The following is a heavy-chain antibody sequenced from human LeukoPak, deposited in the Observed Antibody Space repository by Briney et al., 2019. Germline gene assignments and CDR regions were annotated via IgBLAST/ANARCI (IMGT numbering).Heavy chain of an antibody. Sequence: GGSLRLSCAASGFTFSSSAMSWVRQAPGKGLEWVSSISGSGSGGSTYYADSVKGRFTISRDNSRNTLYLQMNSLRAEDTAVYYCAKSGYDRFDYWGQGTLVTVSS. V-gene: IGHV3-23*01. J-gene: IGHJ4*02. D-gene: IGHD5-12*01. CDR1: GFTFSSSA. CDR3: AKSGYDRFDY. CDR2: ISGSGSGGST.